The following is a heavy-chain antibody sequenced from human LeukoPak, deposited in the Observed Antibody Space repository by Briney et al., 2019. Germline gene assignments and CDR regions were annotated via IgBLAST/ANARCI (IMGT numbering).Heavy chain of an antibody. CDR2: ISGSGGST. J-gene: IGHJ3*02. CDR1: GFTFSSYA. Sequence: PAGTLRLSCAASGFTFSSYAMSWVRQAPGKGLEWVSAISGSGGSTYYADSVKGRFTISRDNSKNTLYLQMNSLRAEDTAVYYCAKSETTVVTPGHPQVDAFDIWGQGTMVTVSS. CDR3: AKSETTVVTPGHPQVDAFDI. V-gene: IGHV3-23*01. D-gene: IGHD4-23*01.